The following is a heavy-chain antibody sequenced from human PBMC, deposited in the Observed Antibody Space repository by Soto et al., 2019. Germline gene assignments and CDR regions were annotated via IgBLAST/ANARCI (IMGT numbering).Heavy chain of an antibody. V-gene: IGHV3-11*05. J-gene: IGHJ4*02. CDR2: ISGSSSDT. CDR1: GFTLSDSY. Sequence: QVQLVESGGGLVKPGGSLRLSCAASGFTLSDSYMSWLRQAPGKGLESLSYISGSSSDTNYADSVKGRFPISRDNAKNSLYRQMNSLRAEDTAVYYCATGPRRLRDWGQGTLVIVSS. CDR3: ATGPRRLRD.